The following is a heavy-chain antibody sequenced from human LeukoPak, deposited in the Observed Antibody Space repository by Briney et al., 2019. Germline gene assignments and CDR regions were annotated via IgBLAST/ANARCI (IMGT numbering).Heavy chain of an antibody. CDR2: INPNSGGT. J-gene: IGHJ6*03. CDR3: ARDWRSVTIFADYYYYYMDV. V-gene: IGHV1-2*02. D-gene: IGHD3-3*01. Sequence: ASVKVACKASGYTFTGYYMHWVRQAPGQGLEWMVWINPNSGGTNYAQQFQGRVTMTRDPSISTAYMELSRLRSDDTAVYYCARDWRSVTIFADYYYYYMDVWGKGTTVTVSS. CDR1: GYTFTGYY.